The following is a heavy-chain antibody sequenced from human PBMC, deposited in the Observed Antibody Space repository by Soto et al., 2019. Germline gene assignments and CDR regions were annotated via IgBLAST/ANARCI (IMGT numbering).Heavy chain of an antibody. Sequence: GGSLRLSCAASGFTFSIFAMSWGRLVSGKGLELVSAISGSGGSTYYADSVNGRFTISRDNSKNTLYLQMNSLRAEDTAVYYCAKDGGYAYYDSSGYYFGYWGQGT. CDR1: GFTFSIFA. J-gene: IGHJ4*02. V-gene: IGHV3-23*01. CDR3: AKDGGYAYYDSSGYYFGY. D-gene: IGHD3-22*01. CDR2: ISGSGGST.